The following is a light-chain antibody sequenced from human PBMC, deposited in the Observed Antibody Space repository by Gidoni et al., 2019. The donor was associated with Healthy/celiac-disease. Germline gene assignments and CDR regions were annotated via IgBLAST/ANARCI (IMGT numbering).Light chain of an antibody. CDR2: GAS. CDR3: QQYGSSPQRT. Sequence: EIVLTQSPGTLSLSPGERATLSCRASQSVSSSYLAWYQQKPGQAPRRLIDGASSRATGIPDRFSGSGSGTDFTLTISRLEPEDFAVYYCQQYGSSPQRTFGQGTKVEIK. CDR1: QSVSSSY. V-gene: IGKV3-20*01. J-gene: IGKJ1*01.